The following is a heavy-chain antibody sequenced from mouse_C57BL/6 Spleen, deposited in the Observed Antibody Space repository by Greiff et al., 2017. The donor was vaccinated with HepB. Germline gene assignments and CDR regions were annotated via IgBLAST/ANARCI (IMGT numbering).Heavy chain of an antibody. CDR2: IHPNSGST. J-gene: IGHJ2*01. CDR3: ARERITTVVFDY. CDR1: GYTFTSYW. D-gene: IGHD1-1*01. V-gene: IGHV1-64*01. Sequence: VQLQQPGAELVKPGASVKLSCKASGYTFTSYWMHWVKQRPGQGLEWIGMIHPNSGSTNYNEKFKSKATLTVDTSSSTAYMQLSSLTSEDSAVYYCARERITTVVFDYWGQGTTLTVSS.